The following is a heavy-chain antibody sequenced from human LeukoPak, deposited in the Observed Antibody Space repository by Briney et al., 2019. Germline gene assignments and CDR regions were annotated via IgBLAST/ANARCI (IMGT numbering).Heavy chain of an antibody. J-gene: IGHJ4*02. Sequence: SGTLSLTCAVSGGSISSSNWWSWVRQPPGKGLEWIGEIYHSGSTNYNPSLKSRVTISVDKSKNQFSLKLSSVTAADTAVYYCARVPSYYYDSSGYYKDYWGQGTLSPSPQ. CDR1: GGSISSSNW. V-gene: IGHV4-4*02. CDR3: ARVPSYYYDSSGYYKDY. CDR2: IYHSGST. D-gene: IGHD3-22*01.